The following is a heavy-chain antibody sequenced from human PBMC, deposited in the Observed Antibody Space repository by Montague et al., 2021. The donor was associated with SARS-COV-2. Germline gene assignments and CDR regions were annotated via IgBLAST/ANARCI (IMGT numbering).Heavy chain of an antibody. CDR2: IYHTGIT. D-gene: IGHD3-10*01. CDR3: VRVAWFGELSLADY. J-gene: IGHJ4*02. CDR1: GDSISSTVYY. V-gene: IGHV4-39*07. Sequence: SETLFLTCTVAGDSISSTVYYWGWMRQPPGKRLEWIGTIYHTGITHYNPSLKSRVTLSVDTSKNQLSLNVTSVTAADTAVYFCVRVAWFGELSLADYWGQGTLVAVSS.